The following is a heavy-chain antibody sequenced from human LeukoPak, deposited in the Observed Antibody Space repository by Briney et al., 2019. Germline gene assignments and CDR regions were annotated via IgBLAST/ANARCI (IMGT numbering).Heavy chain of an antibody. CDR1: GFSFRSYG. D-gene: IGHD3-10*01. CDR2: ISYDGSNK. Sequence: AGGSLRLSCAASGFSFRSYGMHWVRQAPGKGLEWVAIISYDGSNKAFGDSVKGRFNISRDNSKNTLYLQMSSLRAEDTAVYYCAKDGPREFYGSGDYYNGMDVWGQGTTVTVTS. V-gene: IGHV3-30*18. J-gene: IGHJ6*02. CDR3: AKDGPREFYGSGDYYNGMDV.